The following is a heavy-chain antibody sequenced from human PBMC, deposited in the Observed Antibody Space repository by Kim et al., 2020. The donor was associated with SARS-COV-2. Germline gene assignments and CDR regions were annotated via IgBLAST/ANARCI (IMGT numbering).Heavy chain of an antibody. CDR3: ARAPRRFWGNAWFDP. J-gene: IGHJ5*02. CDR2: IYYSGST. V-gene: IGHV4-59*13. D-gene: IGHD3-16*01. Sequence: SETLSLTCTVSGGSISSYYWSWIRQPPGKGLEWIGYIYYSGSTNYNPSLKSRVTISVDTSKNQFSLKLSSVTAADTAVYYCARAPRRFWGNAWFDPWGQGTLVTVSS. CDR1: GGSISSYY.